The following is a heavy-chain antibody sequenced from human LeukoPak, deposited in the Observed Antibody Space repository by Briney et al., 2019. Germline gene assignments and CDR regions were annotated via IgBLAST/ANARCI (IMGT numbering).Heavy chain of an antibody. CDR1: GFTFSNSW. CDR2: IKKEGSEK. CDR3: EGSAGY. V-gene: IGHV3-7*01. J-gene: IGHJ4*02. D-gene: IGHD6-19*01. Sequence: PGGSLRLSCAASGFTFSNSWMSWVRQAPGKGLEWVANIKKEGSEKYYVASVKGRFTISRDNAKNSLYLQMNSLRVEDTAVYYCEGSAGYWGQGTLVTVSS.